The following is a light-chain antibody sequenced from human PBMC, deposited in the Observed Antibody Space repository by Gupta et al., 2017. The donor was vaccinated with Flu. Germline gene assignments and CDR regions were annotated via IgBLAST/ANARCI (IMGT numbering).Light chain of an antibody. CDR2: GIT. J-gene: IGLJ2*01. CDR1: SSDIGRFDY. V-gene: IGLV2-11*03. Sequence: TSSDIGRFDYVSWFQQHPGKAPKLIRYGITERPSGVPNRFSGTKSGNTASLTISGLQGEDEADYFCCSYAGTFTFVFGGGTKVTVL. CDR3: CSYAGTFTFV.